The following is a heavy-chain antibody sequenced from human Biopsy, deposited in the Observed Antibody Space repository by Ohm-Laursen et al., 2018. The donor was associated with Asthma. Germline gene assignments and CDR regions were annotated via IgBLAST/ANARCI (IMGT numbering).Heavy chain of an antibody. V-gene: IGHV1-3*04. D-gene: IGHD3-9*01. CDR2: VNTGNGDT. CDR1: GYNFISFA. J-gene: IGHJ3*01. Sequence: GASVKVSCKASGYNFISFAIHWVRQAPGQRLEWMGWVNTGNGDTKYSQKFQGRVTITRDTSASTAYMELRSLRSEDTATYYCARTYYDFLTGQVEDVFDVWGQGTMVTVSS. CDR3: ARTYYDFLTGQVEDVFDV.